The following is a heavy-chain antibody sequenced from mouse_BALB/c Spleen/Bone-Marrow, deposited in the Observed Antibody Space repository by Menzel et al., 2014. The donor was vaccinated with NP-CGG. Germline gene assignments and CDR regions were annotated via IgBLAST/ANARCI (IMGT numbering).Heavy chain of an antibody. V-gene: IGHV1-5*01. CDR3: TRSITTAVEFDY. Sequence: VQLQESGTVLARPGASVKMSCKASGYSFTSYWMYWIKQRPGQGLEWIGAIYPGNSGTSYNQNFKGKAKLTAVTSASXAYMELSSLTNEDSAVYTGTRSITTAVEFDYWGQGTSLTVSP. CDR2: IYPGNSGT. CDR1: GYSFTSYW. J-gene: IGHJ2*03. D-gene: IGHD1-1*01.